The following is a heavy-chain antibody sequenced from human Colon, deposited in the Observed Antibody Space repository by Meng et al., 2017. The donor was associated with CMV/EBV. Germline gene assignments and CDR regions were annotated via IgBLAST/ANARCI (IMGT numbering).Heavy chain of an antibody. CDR3: ARMYCSTNTCYTDAFDI. Sequence: GESLKISCAASGFAFNTYNMNWVRQAPGRGLEWVASISTRGNYIYYTDSVKGRFTISSDTAESSLYLQMNSLRAEDTAVYYCARMYCSTNTCYTDAFDIWGQGTMVTVSS. J-gene: IGHJ3*02. V-gene: IGHV3-21*01. CDR2: ISTRGNYI. D-gene: IGHD2-2*02. CDR1: GFAFNTYN.